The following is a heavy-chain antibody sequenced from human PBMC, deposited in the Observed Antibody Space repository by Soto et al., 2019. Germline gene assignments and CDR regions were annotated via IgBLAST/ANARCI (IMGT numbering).Heavy chain of an antibody. CDR3: ATYYDSSGPTFDY. D-gene: IGHD3-22*01. CDR2: IYHSGTT. Sequence: PSETLSLTCTVSGGSISSGDHYSSWIRQPPGKGLEWIAYIYHSGTTYYNPSLKSRVTMSVDTSKSQFSLKLSSVTAADTAVYYCATYYDSSGPTFDYWGQGALVTVSS. J-gene: IGHJ4*02. V-gene: IGHV4-30-4*01. CDR1: GGSISSGDHY.